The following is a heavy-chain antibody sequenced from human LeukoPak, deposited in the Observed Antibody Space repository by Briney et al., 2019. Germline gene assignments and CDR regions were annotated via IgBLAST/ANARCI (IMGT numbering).Heavy chain of an antibody. Sequence: GGSLRLSCAASGFSFGTYAMTWVRQAPGRGLECVSTVSGSGGNTYYTDSVKGRFTISRDSSKNTLFLQMSSLRAEDTALYYCTKGGVVSAFGYWGQGVLVTVSS. D-gene: IGHD3-22*01. CDR1: GFSFGTYA. CDR2: VSGSGGNT. J-gene: IGHJ4*02. CDR3: TKGGVVSAFGY. V-gene: IGHV3-23*01.